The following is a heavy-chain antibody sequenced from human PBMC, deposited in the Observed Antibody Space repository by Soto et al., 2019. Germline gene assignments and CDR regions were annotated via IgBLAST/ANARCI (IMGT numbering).Heavy chain of an antibody. Sequence: GVPVKAPCKAPRHASTNYALYWAPQDYRQRFEWMGWINAGNGNTKYSQKFQGRVTITRDTSASTAYMELSSLRSEDTAVYYCARDVCSGGSCYNNWFDPWGQGTLVTVSS. CDR1: RHASTNYA. V-gene: IGHV1-3*01. J-gene: IGHJ5*02. D-gene: IGHD2-15*01. CDR3: ARDVCSGGSCYNNWFDP. CDR2: INAGNGNT.